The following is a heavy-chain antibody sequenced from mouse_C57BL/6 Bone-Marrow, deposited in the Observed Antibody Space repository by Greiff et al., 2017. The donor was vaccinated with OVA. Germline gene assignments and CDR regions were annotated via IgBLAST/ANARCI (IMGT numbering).Heavy chain of an antibody. CDR3: ARYGNWDGWYFDV. CDR1: GYTFTSYW. Sequence: QVQLQQPGAELVKPGASVKMSCKASGYTFTSYWMHWVKQRPGQGLEWIGYINPSSGYTKYNQKFKDKATLTADKSSSTAYMQLSSLTYEDSAVYYCARYGNWDGWYFDVWGTGTTVTVSS. CDR2: INPSSGYT. V-gene: IGHV1-7*01. D-gene: IGHD4-1*02. J-gene: IGHJ1*03.